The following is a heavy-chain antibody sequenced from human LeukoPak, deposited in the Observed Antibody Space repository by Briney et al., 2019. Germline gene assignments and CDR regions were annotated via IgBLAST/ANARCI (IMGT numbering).Heavy chain of an antibody. CDR2: IYYSGST. Sequence: PSETLSLTCTVSGGSISSGDYYWSWIRQPPGKGLEWIGYIYYSGSTYYNPSLKSRVTISVDTSKNQFSLKLSSVTAADTAVYYCARGSYSSGRRRYFDYWGQGTLVTVSS. V-gene: IGHV4-30-4*01. D-gene: IGHD6-19*01. J-gene: IGHJ4*02. CDR1: GGSISSGDYY. CDR3: ARGSYSSGRRRYFDY.